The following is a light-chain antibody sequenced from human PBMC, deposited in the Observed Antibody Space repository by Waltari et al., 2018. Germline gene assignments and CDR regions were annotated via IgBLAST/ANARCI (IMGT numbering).Light chain of an antibody. CDR3: QKYGTLPAT. CDR2: DAA. Sequence: ELVLTQSPGPLSLSPGARATLPCRASQRFSRTLAWYQQKPGHAPRLLIYDAATRATGIADRFSGSGFGTDCSLTISRLEAEDFAVYYCQKYGTLPATFGQGTTVEIK. V-gene: IGKV3-20*01. CDR1: QRFSRT. J-gene: IGKJ1*01.